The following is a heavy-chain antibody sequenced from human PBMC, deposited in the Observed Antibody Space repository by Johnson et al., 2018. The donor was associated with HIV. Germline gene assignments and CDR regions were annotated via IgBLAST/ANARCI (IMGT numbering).Heavy chain of an antibody. CDR3: ATWKDYGDYSGRACDAFDI. CDR2: IAHDESIT. D-gene: IGHD4-17*01. CDR1: GFTFSSYA. J-gene: IGHJ3*02. V-gene: IGHV3-30*02. Sequence: QVQLVESGGGLIQPGGSLRLSCAASGFTFSSYAMSWVRQAPGKGLEWVAFIAHDESITHYAGSVKGRFTISRDNSKNTLYLQMNSLRAEDTAVYYCATWKDYGDYSGRACDAFDIWGQGTMVTVSS.